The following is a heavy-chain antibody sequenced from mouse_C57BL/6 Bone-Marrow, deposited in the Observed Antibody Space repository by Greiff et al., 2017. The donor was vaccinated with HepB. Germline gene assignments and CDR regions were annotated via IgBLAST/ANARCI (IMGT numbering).Heavy chain of an antibody. CDR2: IYPGDGDT. Sequence: QVQLQQSGPELVKPGASVKISCKASGYAFSSSWMNWVKQRPGKGLEWIGRIYPGDGDTKYNGKFQGKATLTADKSSSTASMQLSSLTSEDSAVYFCATYSKRAMDYWGQGTSVTVSS. D-gene: IGHD2-5*01. CDR1: GYAFSSSW. V-gene: IGHV1-82*01. CDR3: ATYSKRAMDY. J-gene: IGHJ4*01.